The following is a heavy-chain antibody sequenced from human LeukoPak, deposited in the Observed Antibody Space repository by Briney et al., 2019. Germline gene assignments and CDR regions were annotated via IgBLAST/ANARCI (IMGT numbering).Heavy chain of an antibody. CDR3: ARGARSHSYGYRDIDY. D-gene: IGHD5-18*01. J-gene: IGHJ4*02. Sequence: SVKVSCKASGYTFTTYGISWVRQAPGQGLEWMGGIIPIFGTANYAQKFQGRVTITADESTSTGYMELSSLRSEDTAVYYCARGARSHSYGYRDIDYWGQGTLVTVSS. V-gene: IGHV1-69*13. CDR2: IIPIFGTA. CDR1: GYTFTTYG.